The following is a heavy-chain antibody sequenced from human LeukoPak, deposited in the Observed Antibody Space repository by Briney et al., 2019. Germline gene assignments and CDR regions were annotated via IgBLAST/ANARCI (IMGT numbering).Heavy chain of an antibody. J-gene: IGHJ3*02. Sequence: ASVKVSCKASGGTFSSYAISWVRQAPGQGLEWMGGIIPIFGTANYAQKFQGRVAITADESTSTAYMELSSLRSEDTAVYYCGCMGYSGYERRGAFDIWGQGTMVTVSS. CDR2: IIPIFGTA. V-gene: IGHV1-69*13. D-gene: IGHD5-12*01. CDR3: GCMGYSGYERRGAFDI. CDR1: GGTFSSYA.